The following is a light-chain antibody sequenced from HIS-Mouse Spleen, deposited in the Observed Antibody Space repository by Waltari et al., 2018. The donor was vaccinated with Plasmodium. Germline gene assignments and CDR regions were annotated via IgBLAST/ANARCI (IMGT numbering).Light chain of an antibody. J-gene: IGKJ3*01. CDR3: QQYNNWSFT. Sequence: EIVMTQSPATLSVSPGERATLSCRASQSVSSNLAWYQQKPGQAPRLLIYGASYRATGIPARFSGSGSGTEFTLTISSLQSEDFAVYYCQQYNNWSFTFGPGTKVDIK. V-gene: IGKV3-15*01. CDR1: QSVSSN. CDR2: GAS.